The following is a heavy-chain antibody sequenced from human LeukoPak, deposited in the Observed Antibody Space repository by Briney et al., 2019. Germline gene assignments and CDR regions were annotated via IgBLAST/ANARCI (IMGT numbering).Heavy chain of an antibody. CDR3: AKSLFTSATGTGRAFHI. CDR1: RFSSSTYP. J-gene: IGHJ3*02. CDR2: ISASGDVT. V-gene: IGHV3-23*01. D-gene: IGHD1-1*01. Sequence: GGSLRLSCAASRFSSSTYPMGWVRQAPGKGLEWVSGISASGDVTFHADPVKGRFTISRDNSKNTLYLQMTSLRAEDTAEYYCAKSLFTSATGTGRAFHIWGQGTMVTVSS.